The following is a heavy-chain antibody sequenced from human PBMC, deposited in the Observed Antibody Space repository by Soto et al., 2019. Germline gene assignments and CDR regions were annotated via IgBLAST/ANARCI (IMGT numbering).Heavy chain of an antibody. CDR3: ASFGDYYDSSGYYSHATDFDY. J-gene: IGHJ4*02. CDR2: ISYDGSNK. Sequence: GGSLRLSCAASGFTFSSYAMHWVRQAPGKGLEWVAVISYDGSNKYYADSVKGRFTISRDNSKNTLYLQMNSLRAEDTAVYYCASFGDYYDSSGYYSHATDFDYWGQGTLVTVSS. CDR1: GFTFSSYA. D-gene: IGHD3-22*01. V-gene: IGHV3-30*04.